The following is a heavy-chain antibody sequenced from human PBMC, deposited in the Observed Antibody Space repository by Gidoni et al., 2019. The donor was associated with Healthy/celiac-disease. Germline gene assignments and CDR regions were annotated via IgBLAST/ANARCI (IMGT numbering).Heavy chain of an antibody. Sequence: QVQLVESGGGVVQPGRSLRLSCAASGFTFSSYGMHWVRQAPGKGLEWVAVIWYDGSNKYYADSVKGRFTISRDNSKNTLYLQMNSLRAEDTAVYYCARESAYCGGDCYPWYDYGMDVWGQGTTVTVSS. V-gene: IGHV3-33*01. J-gene: IGHJ6*02. CDR3: ARESAYCGGDCYPWYDYGMDV. D-gene: IGHD2-21*01. CDR1: GFTFSSYG. CDR2: IWYDGSNK.